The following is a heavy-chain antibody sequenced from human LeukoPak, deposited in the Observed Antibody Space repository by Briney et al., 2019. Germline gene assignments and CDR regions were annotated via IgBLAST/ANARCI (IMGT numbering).Heavy chain of an antibody. V-gene: IGHV1-2*06. J-gene: IGHJ4*02. Sequence: EASVKVSCKASGYTFTGYYMRWVRQAPGQGLEWMGRINPNSGGTNYAQKFQGRVTMTRDTSISTAYMELSRLRSDDSAVYSCARSIAAAGRHDYGGQGTRVTVSS. CDR3: ARSIAAAGRHDY. CDR2: INPNSGGT. D-gene: IGHD6-13*01. CDR1: GYTFTGYY.